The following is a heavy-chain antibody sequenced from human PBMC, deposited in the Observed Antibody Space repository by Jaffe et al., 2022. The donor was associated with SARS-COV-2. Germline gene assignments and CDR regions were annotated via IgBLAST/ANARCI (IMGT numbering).Heavy chain of an antibody. Sequence: QVQLVQSGAEVKKPGASVKVSCKASGYTFTGYYMHWVRQAPGQGLEWMGRINPNSGGTNYAQKFQGRVTMTRDTSISTAYMELSRLRSDDTAVYYCASLQGEVYYGDYPFDYWGQGTLVTVSS. CDR3: ASLQGEVYYGDYPFDY. J-gene: IGHJ4*02. CDR2: INPNSGGT. D-gene: IGHD4-17*01. V-gene: IGHV1-2*06. CDR1: GYTFTGYY.